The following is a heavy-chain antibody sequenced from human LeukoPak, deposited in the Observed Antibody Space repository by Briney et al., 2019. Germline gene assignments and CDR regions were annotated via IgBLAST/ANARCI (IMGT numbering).Heavy chain of an antibody. J-gene: IGHJ6*02. V-gene: IGHV1-2*02. CDR1: GYTFTGYY. D-gene: IGHD1-26*01. CDR2: INLNSGGT. CDR3: ARENDGSYSFWSGDRLGMDV. Sequence: ASVKVSCKASGYTFTGYYMHWVRQAPGQGLEWMGWINLNSGGTNYAQKFQGRVTMTRDTSISTAYMELSRLRSDDTAVYYCARENDGSYSFWSGDRLGMDVWGQGTTVTVSS.